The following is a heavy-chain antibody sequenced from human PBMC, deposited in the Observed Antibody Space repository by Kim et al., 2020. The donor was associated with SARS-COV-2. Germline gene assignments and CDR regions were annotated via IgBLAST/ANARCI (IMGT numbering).Heavy chain of an antibody. CDR3: ARGGVSSVGGDFDY. CDR1: GGSFSGYY. V-gene: IGHV4-34*01. J-gene: IGHJ4*02. CDR2: INHSGST. D-gene: IGHD2-21*01. Sequence: SETLSLTCAVYGGSFSGYYWSWIRQPPGKGLEWIGEINHSGSTNYNPSLKSRVTISVDTSKNQFSLKLSSVTAADTAVYYCARGGVSSVGGDFDYWGQGTLVTVSS.